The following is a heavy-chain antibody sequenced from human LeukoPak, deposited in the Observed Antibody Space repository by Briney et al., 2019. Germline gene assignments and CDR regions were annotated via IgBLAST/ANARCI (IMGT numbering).Heavy chain of an antibody. CDR1: GFTFSSYS. J-gene: IGHJ4*02. CDR2: ISSSSSSYI. Sequence: GGSLRLSCAASGFTFSSYSMNWVRQAPGKGLEWVSSISSSSSSYIYYADSVKGRLTISRDNAKNSLYLQMNSLRAEDTAVYYCARDSTWVRSFDYWGQGTLVTVSS. V-gene: IGHV3-21*01. CDR3: ARDSTWVRSFDY. D-gene: IGHD3-3*02.